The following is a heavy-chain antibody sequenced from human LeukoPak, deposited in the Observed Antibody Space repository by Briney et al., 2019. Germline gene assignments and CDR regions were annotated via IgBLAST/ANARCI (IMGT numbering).Heavy chain of an antibody. D-gene: IGHD6-13*01. CDR3: ARALRYSSWSTRFDP. CDR2: INHSGST. J-gene: IGHJ5*02. Sequence: SETLSLTCAVYGGSFSAYYWSWIRQPPGKGLEWIGEINHSGSTNYNPSLKSRVTISVDTSKNQFSLKLSSVTAADTAVYYCARALRYSSWSTRFDPWGQGTLVTVSS. V-gene: IGHV4-34*01. CDR1: GGSFSAYY.